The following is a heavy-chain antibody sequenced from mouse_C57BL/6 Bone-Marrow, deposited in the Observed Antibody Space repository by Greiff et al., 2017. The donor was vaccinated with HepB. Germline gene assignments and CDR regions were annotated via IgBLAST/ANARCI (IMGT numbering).Heavy chain of an antibody. CDR2: INPSTGGT. V-gene: IGHV1-42*01. J-gene: IGHJ3*01. Sequence: VQLKESGPELVKPGASVKISCKASGYSFTGYYMNWVKQSPEKSLEWIGEINPSTGGTTYNQKFKAKATLTVDKSSSTAYMQLKSLTSEDSAVYYCARSNWDGFAYWGQGTLVTVSA. D-gene: IGHD4-1*01. CDR3: ARSNWDGFAY. CDR1: GYSFTGYY.